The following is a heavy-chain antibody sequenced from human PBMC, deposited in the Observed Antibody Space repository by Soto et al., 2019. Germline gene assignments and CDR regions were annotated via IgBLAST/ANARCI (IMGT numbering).Heavy chain of an antibody. J-gene: IGHJ4*02. D-gene: IGHD2-21*01. V-gene: IGHV4-39*01. CDR3: ARLQYPPCGAVAY. Sequence: QLQLQESGPGLVKPSETLSLTCAVSGGSISSSSYYWGWIRQPPGKGLEWIGSIYYSGITYYNPSLKSRVTISVDTSKNQFSLKLSSVTAADAAVYYCARLQYPPCGAVAYWGQGTLVTVSS. CDR1: GGSISSSSYY. CDR2: IYYSGIT.